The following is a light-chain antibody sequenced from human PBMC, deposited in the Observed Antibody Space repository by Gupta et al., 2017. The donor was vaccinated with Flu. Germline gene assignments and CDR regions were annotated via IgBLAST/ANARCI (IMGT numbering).Light chain of an antibody. V-gene: IGLV4-60*03. CDR2: LEGSGSY. Sequence: VKLTCTLSSGHSSYIIAWHQQQPGKAPRYLMKLEGSGSYNKGSGVPDRFSGSSSGADRYLTISNLQSEDEADYYCETWDSNSLVFGGGTKLTVL. CDR1: SGHSSYI. CDR3: ETWDSNSLV. J-gene: IGLJ3*02.